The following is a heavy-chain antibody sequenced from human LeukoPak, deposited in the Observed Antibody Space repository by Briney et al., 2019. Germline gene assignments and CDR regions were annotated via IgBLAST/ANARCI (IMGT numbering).Heavy chain of an antibody. CDR1: GYTFSSYA. CDR3: AKDNSYGT. V-gene: IGHV3-30-3*01. CDR2: VSYDGSNK. Sequence: GRSLRLSCAASGYTFSSYAMHWVRQAPGKGLECVAVVSYDGSNKYYADSVKGRFTISRDNSKNTLYLQMNGLRAEDTAVYYCAKDNSYGTWGQGTLVTVSS. D-gene: IGHD5-18*01. J-gene: IGHJ5*02.